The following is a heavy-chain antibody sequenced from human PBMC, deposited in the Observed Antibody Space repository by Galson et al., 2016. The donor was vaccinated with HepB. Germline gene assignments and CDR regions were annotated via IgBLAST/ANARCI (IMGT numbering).Heavy chain of an antibody. J-gene: IGHJ5*01. CDR3: AKASLFGVVIHGNWFDS. Sequence: SLRLSCAASGFTFSSYAMTWVRQGPGKGLEWVPTISASGGGTHFADSVKGRFTISRDNFKNTVYLQMNSLRAEDTAVYYCAKASLFGVVIHGNWFDSWGQGVLVTVSS. CDR2: ISASGGGT. CDR1: GFTFSSYA. V-gene: IGHV3-23*01. D-gene: IGHD3-3*01.